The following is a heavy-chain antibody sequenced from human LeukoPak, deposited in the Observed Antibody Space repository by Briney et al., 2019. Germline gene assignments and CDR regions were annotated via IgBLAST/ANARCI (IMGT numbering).Heavy chain of an antibody. CDR2: IYPGDSDT. J-gene: IGHJ5*02. Sequence: GESLKISCKGSGYSFTSYWIGWVRQMPGKGLEWMGIIYPGDSDTRYSPSFQGQVTISADKSISTAYLQWSNLKASDTAMYYCARRIALAGSNWLDPWGQGTLITVSS. CDR3: ARRIALAGSNWLDP. CDR1: GYSFTSYW. V-gene: IGHV5-51*01. D-gene: IGHD6-19*01.